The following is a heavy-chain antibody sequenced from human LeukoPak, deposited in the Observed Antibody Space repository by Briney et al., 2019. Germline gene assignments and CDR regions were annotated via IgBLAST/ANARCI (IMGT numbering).Heavy chain of an antibody. D-gene: IGHD4-17*01. V-gene: IGHV4-4*02. J-gene: IGHJ5*02. CDR3: ARGDGDYGWFDP. CDR2: IYYSGST. Sequence: SGTLSLTCAVSGGSITNSYWWTWVRQSPGKGLEWVGEIYYSGSTNYNPSLKSRVTMSVDKSKNQFSLKLSSVTAADTAVYYCARGDGDYGWFDPWGQGTLVTVSS. CDR1: GGSITNSYW.